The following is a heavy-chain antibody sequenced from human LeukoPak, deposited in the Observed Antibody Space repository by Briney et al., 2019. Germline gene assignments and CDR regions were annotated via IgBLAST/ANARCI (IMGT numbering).Heavy chain of an antibody. CDR2: IYYSGST. CDR1: GGSISGYY. D-gene: IGHD3-10*01. V-gene: IGHV4-59*08. J-gene: IGHJ4*02. Sequence: SETLSLTCTVSGGSISGYYWSWIRQPPGKGLEWIGYIYYSGSTNYNPSLESRVTISVGPSKNQFSLKLRSVTAADTAVYYCARHFGSGTYPLEYWGQGTLVTVSS. CDR3: ARHFGSGTYPLEY.